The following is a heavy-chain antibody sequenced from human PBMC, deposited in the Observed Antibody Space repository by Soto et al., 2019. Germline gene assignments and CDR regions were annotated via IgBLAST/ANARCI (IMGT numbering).Heavy chain of an antibody. CDR1: GFTFSSYG. V-gene: IGHV3-30*18. CDR2: ISYDGGNK. J-gene: IGHJ4*02. CDR3: AKSEYSYGVDY. Sequence: GGSLRLSCAASGFTFSSYGMHWVRQAPGKGLEWVAVISYDGGNKYYADSVKGRFTISRDNSKNTLYLQMNSLRAEDTAVYYCAKSEYSYGVDYWGQGTLVTVS. D-gene: IGHD5-18*01.